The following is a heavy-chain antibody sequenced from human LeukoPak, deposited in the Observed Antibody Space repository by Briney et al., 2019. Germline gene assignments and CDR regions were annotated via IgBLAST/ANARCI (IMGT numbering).Heavy chain of an antibody. CDR1: GFTFSSYA. CDR2: IWYDGSNK. J-gene: IGHJ4*02. CDR3: AKEMATSPSFDY. D-gene: IGHD5-24*01. Sequence: GGSLRLSCAASGFTFSSYAMHWVRQAPGKGLEWVAVIWYDGSNKYYADSVKGRFTISRDNSKNTLYLQMNSLRAEDTAVYYCAKEMATSPSFDYWGQGTLVTVSS. V-gene: IGHV3-33*06.